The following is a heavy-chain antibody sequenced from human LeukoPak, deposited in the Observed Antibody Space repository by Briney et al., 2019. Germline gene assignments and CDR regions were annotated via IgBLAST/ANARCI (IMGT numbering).Heavy chain of an antibody. J-gene: IGHJ4*02. CDR1: GGSISSYY. V-gene: IGHV4-59*01. CDR2: IYYSGST. Sequence: SETLSLTCTVSGGSISSYYWSWIRQSPGKGLEWIGYIYYSGSTNYNPSLKSRVTISVDTSKNQFSLKLSSVTAADTAVYYCARGAIVATMTFDYWGQGTLVTVSS. D-gene: IGHD5-12*01. CDR3: ARGAIVATMTFDY.